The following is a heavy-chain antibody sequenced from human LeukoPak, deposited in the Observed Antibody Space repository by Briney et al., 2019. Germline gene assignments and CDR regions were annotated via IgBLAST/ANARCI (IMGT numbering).Heavy chain of an antibody. CDR3: ARRTTVTIPFGY. CDR1: GGSFSGYY. V-gene: IGHV4-34*01. Sequence: PSETLSLTCAVYGGSFSGYYWSWIRQPPGKGLEWSGEINHSGSTNYNPSLKSRVTISVDKSKNQFSLKLSSVTAADTAVYYCARRTTVTIPFGYWGQGTQVTVSS. D-gene: IGHD4-11*01. CDR2: INHSGST. J-gene: IGHJ4*02.